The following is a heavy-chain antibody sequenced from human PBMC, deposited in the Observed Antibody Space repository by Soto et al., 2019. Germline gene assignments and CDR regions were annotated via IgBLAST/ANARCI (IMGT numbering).Heavy chain of an antibody. Sequence: GGSLRLSCAASGFTFSSYAMSWVRQAPGKGLEWVSGISGSGGRTYYADSAKGRFTISRDNSKNTLYLQMNSLRVEDTAVYYCARRNWNYGAFDIWGQGTMVTVSS. CDR1: GFTFSSYA. V-gene: IGHV3-23*01. CDR3: ARRNWNYGAFDI. CDR2: ISGSGGRT. D-gene: IGHD1-7*01. J-gene: IGHJ3*02.